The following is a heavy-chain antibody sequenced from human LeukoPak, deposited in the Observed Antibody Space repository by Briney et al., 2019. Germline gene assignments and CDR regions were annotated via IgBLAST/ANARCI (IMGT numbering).Heavy chain of an antibody. J-gene: IGHJ3*02. CDR3: AREEVLRYFDWLTTFDI. V-gene: IGHV4-34*01. Sequence: AETLSLTCAVYGGSFSGYYWSWIRQPPGKGLEWIGEINHSGSTNYNPSLKSRVTISVDTYKNQFSLKLSSVTAADTAVYYCAREEVLRYFDWLTTFDIWGQGTMVTVSS. CDR1: GGSFSGYY. CDR2: INHSGST. D-gene: IGHD3-9*01.